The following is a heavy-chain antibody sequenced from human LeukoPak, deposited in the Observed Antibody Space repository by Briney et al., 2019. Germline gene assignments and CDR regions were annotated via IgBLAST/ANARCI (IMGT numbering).Heavy chain of an antibody. V-gene: IGHV4-59*01. J-gene: IGHJ4*02. CDR3: ARDVDGYNALDY. CDR1: GXSISSYY. CDR2: IYYSGST. D-gene: IGHD5-24*01. Sequence: SETLSLTCTVSGXSISSYYWSWIRQPPGKGLEWIGYIYYSGSTNYNPSLKSRVTISVDMSKNQFSLKLSSVTAADTAVYYCARDVDGYNALDYWGQGTLVTVSS.